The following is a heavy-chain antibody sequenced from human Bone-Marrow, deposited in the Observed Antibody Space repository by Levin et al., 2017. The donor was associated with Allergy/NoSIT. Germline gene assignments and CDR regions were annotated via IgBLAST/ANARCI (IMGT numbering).Heavy chain of an antibody. J-gene: IGHJ6*02. CDR3: ASRYNISGGMNV. Sequence: SGGSLRLSCAASGFTFNNSAVTWVRQAPGKGLEWVSSISRTGGYIHYTDSVRGRFTISRDTAKNSVFLQMNSLRAEDTAVYYCASRYNISGGMNVWGQGTTVTVSS. V-gene: IGHV3-21*01. CDR1: GFTFNNSA. D-gene: IGHD1-14*01. CDR2: ISRTGGYI.